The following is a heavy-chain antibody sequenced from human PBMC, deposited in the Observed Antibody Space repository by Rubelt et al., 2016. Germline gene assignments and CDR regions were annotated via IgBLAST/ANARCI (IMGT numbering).Heavy chain of an antibody. D-gene: IGHD1-26*01. CDR1: GFTFGTYW. CDR3: ARVAIVGATGVFDY. CDR2: IRQDGNEK. J-gene: IGHJ4*02. V-gene: IGHV3-7*01. Sequence: GGGLVQPGGSLRLSCAASGFTFGTYWMTWVRQPPGKGLEWVTNIRQDGNEKHYVDSVKGRFTVSRDNAKNLLYLQLNSLRAEDTAVYYCARVAIVGATGVFDYWGQGTLVTVSS.